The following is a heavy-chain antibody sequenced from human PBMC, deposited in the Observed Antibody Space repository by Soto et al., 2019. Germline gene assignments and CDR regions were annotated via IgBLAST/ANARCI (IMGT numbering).Heavy chain of an antibody. CDR3: TASVDDTFLDY. V-gene: IGHV3-73*01. CDR1: GFTFSDSA. J-gene: IGHJ4*02. Sequence: GGSLRLSCAASGFTFSDSAMHWVRQASGKGLEWVGRIRNKANNYATAYGASVKGRFTISRDESKNTAYLQMNSLKTEDTAVYYCTASVDDTFLDYWAQGGLVTVSS. CDR2: IRNKANNYAT. D-gene: IGHD3-3*02.